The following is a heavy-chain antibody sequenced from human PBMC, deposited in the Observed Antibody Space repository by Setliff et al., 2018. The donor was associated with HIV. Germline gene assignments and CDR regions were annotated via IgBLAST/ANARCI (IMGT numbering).Heavy chain of an antibody. Sequence: PGGSLRLSCETSGFTFSYYAMHWIRQAPGKGLEWVAVIRSDGSNRDYADSVKGRFAISRDNSKNTLYLQMDNLRAEDTAVYYCARDFQGLQAGWFGPWGQGVQGTVSA. CDR1: GFTFSYYA. D-gene: IGHD6-25*01. CDR2: IRSDGSNR. J-gene: IGHJ5*02. V-gene: IGHV3-33*01. CDR3: ARDFQGLQAGWFGP.